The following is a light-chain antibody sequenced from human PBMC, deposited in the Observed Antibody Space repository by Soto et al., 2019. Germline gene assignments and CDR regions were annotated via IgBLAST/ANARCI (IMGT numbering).Light chain of an antibody. J-gene: IGKJ5*01. CDR1: QTLSNSF. Sequence: ESVLMRSPGTLSLSPGERATLSCRASQTLSNSFIAWYQQKPGQAPRLLIYDTSSRATGVPDRYSASGSGTDFTLTISRLEPEDFAVFFCQQYGTSEIIFGQGTRLEIK. CDR3: QQYGTSEII. CDR2: DTS. V-gene: IGKV3-20*01.